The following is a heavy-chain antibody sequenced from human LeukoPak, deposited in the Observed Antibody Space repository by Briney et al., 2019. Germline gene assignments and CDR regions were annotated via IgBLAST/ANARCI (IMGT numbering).Heavy chain of an antibody. CDR3: ASTDSSGYYKERFDY. J-gene: IGHJ4*02. Sequence: SVKVSCKASGGTFSSYAISWVRQAPGQGLEWMGRIIPIFGIANYAQKFQGRVTITADKSTSTAYMELSSLRSEDTAVYYCASTDSSGYYKERFDYWGRGTLVTVSS. D-gene: IGHD3-22*01. CDR1: GGTFSSYA. V-gene: IGHV1-69*04. CDR2: IIPIFGIA.